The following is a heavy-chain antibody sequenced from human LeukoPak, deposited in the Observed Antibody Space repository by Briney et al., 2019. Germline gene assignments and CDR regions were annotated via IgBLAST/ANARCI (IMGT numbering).Heavy chain of an antibody. CDR1: GGSISSYY. CDR2: IYYSGST. J-gene: IGHJ6*03. CDR3: ARGHSSSSRDYYYYYYMDV. V-gene: IGHV4-59*01. Sequence: SETLSLTCTVSGGSISSYYWSWIRQPPGKGLEWIGYIYYSGSTNYNPSLKSRVTISVDTSKNQFSLKLSSVTAADTAVYYCARGHSSSSRDYYYYYYMDVWGKGTTVTVSS. D-gene: IGHD6-6*01.